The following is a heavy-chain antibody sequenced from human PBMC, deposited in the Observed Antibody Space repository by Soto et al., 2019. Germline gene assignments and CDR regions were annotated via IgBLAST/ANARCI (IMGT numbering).Heavy chain of an antibody. CDR3: ARLVDYCSGGSCSNWFDP. J-gene: IGHJ5*02. V-gene: IGHV4-59*08. Sequence: SETLSLTCTVSGGSISSDYWSWIRQPPGKGLEWIGYIYYSGSTNYNPSLKSRVTISVDTSKNQFSLKLSSVTAADTAVYYCARLVDYCSGGSCSNWFDPWGQGTLVTVSS. CDR2: IYYSGST. D-gene: IGHD2-15*01. CDR1: GGSISSDY.